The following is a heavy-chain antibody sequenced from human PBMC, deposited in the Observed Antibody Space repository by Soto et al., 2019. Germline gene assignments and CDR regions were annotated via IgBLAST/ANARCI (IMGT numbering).Heavy chain of an antibody. D-gene: IGHD2-21*02. CDR1: GGTFSSYA. CDR2: INAGNGNT. J-gene: IGHJ3*02. CDR3: ARYCGGDCYIRRAPLDAFDI. V-gene: IGHV1-3*01. Sequence: ASVKVSCKASGGTFSSYAISWVRQAPGQRLEWMGWINAGNGNTKYSQRFQGRVTITRDTSASTAYMELSSLRSEDTAVYYCARYCGGDCYIRRAPLDAFDIWGQGTMVTVSS.